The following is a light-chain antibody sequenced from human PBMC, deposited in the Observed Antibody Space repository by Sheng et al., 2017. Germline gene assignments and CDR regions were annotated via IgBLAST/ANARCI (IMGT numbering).Light chain of an antibody. CDR2: YNSDSDK. CDR1: SGINVGTYR. CDR3: MIWHSSAVI. V-gene: IGLV5-45*03. J-gene: IGLJ2*01. Sequence: QAVLTQPSSLSASPGASASLTCTLRSGINVGTYRIYWYRQKPGSLPQYLLRYNSDSDKHQGSGVPSRFSGSKDASANAGILLISGLQSEDEADYYCMIWHSSAVIFGGGTKLTVL.